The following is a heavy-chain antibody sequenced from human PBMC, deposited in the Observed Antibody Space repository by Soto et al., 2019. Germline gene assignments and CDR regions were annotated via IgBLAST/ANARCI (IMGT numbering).Heavy chain of an antibody. CDR3: ATYSSSWYVVY. J-gene: IGHJ4*02. D-gene: IGHD6-13*01. CDR2: IYYSGST. V-gene: IGHV4-39*01. CDR1: GGSISSSSYY. Sequence: SLTCTVSGGSISSSSYYWGWIRQPPGKGLEWIGSIYYSGSTYYNPSLKSRVTISVDTSKNQFSLKLSSVTAADTAVYYCATYSSSWYVVYWRQGTLVTVSS.